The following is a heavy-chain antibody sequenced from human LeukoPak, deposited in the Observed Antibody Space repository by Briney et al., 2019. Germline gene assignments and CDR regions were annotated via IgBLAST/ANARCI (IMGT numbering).Heavy chain of an antibody. V-gene: IGHV3-30*04. CDR1: GFTLSSYE. CDR3: ARDWSSGWYPRGSYFDY. CDR2: ISYDGSNK. Sequence: GGSLRLSCTVSGFTLSSYEMSWIRQAPGKGLEWVAVISYDGSNKYYADSVKGRFTISRDNSKNTLYLQMNSLRAEDTAVYYCARDWSSGWYPRGSYFDYWGQGTLVTVSS. D-gene: IGHD6-19*01. J-gene: IGHJ4*02.